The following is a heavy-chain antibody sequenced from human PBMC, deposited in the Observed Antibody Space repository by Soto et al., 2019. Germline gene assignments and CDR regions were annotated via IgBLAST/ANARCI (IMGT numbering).Heavy chain of an antibody. Sequence: QVQLVESGGGVVQPGRSLRLSCAASGFTFSNYGMHWVRQAPGKGLEWVAVIWYDGSNKYYADSVKGRFTISRDNSKNTVYLQMNSLRAEDTAVYYCARGNGGNSGDFDYWGQGTLVTVSS. V-gene: IGHV3-33*01. CDR1: GFTFSNYG. CDR3: ARGNGGNSGDFDY. D-gene: IGHD2-21*02. CDR2: IWYDGSNK. J-gene: IGHJ4*02.